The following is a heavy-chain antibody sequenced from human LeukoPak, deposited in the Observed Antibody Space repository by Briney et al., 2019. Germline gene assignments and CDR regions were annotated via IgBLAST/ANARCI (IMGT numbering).Heavy chain of an antibody. CDR1: GYTFISYG. V-gene: IGHV1-18*01. Sequence: ASVKVSCTASGYTFISYGIIWLRQAPGQGLEWMGWISVYNGKTNYAQNLQGRVTMTTDTSTSTAYMELRSLGSDDTAVYYCGRDTYYYDTRGGVDVWGQGTTVTVSS. J-gene: IGHJ6*02. CDR3: GRDTYYYDTRGGVDV. D-gene: IGHD3-22*01. CDR2: ISVYNGKT.